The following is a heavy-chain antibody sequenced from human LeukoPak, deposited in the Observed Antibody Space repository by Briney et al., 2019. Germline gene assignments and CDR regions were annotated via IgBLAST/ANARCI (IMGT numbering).Heavy chain of an antibody. D-gene: IGHD1-26*01. CDR3: ARDQGGSFVLDY. V-gene: IGHV1-2*02. CDR2: INPNSGDT. CDR1: GHTITGYY. J-gene: IGHJ4*02. Sequence: ASVKVSCKTSGHTITGYYVQWVRQAPGQGLEYMGWINPNSGDTNYAQKFQGRVTMTRDTSISTAYMELSRLRSDDTAVYYCARDQGGSFVLDYWGQGTLVTVSS.